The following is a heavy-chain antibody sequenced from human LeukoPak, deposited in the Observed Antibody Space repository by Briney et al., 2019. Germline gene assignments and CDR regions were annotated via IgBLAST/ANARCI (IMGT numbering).Heavy chain of an antibody. CDR2: IKQDGSAK. CDR1: GFTLSSHW. V-gene: IGHV3-7*01. CDR3: ARWDIRGTAHQLDY. J-gene: IGHJ4*02. D-gene: IGHD5-12*01. Sequence: GGSLRLSCAASGFTLSSHWMSWVRQAPGKGLEWVANIKQDGSAKYYVDSVKGRFTISRDNARNSMYLQMNSLRAEDTAVYYCARWDIRGTAHQLDYWGQGTLVTVSS.